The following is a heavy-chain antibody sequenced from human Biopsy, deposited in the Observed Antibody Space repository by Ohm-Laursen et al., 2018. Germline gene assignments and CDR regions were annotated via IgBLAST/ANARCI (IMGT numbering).Heavy chain of an antibody. CDR1: GGAFTNYA. Sequence: SSVKVSCKVSGGAFTNYAINWVRQAPGHGLEWMGGIITVSETAGYAERFQGRVTITADVTTTTAYMELRSLRSEDTAVYYCAADINVWNVNYWGQGTQVTVSS. V-gene: IGHV1-69*01. D-gene: IGHD1-1*01. J-gene: IGHJ4*02. CDR3: AADINVWNVNY. CDR2: IITVSETA.